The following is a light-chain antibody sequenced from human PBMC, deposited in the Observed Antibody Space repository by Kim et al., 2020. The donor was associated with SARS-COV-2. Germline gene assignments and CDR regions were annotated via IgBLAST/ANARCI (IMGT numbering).Light chain of an antibody. CDR1: QSVSSNY. J-gene: IGKJ4*01. Sequence: WSPGERATLACRASQSVSSNYLAWYQQKPGQAARLLIYGASSRATDIPDRFSGSGSGTDFTLTISRVEPEDFAVYYCQQYGSSPLTFGGGTKLEI. CDR2: GAS. CDR3: QQYGSSPLT. V-gene: IGKV3-20*01.